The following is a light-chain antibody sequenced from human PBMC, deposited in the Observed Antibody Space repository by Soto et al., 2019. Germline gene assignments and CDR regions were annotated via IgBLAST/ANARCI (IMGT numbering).Light chain of an antibody. CDR3: FSYAGSSTSVV. CDR2: EGS. V-gene: IGLV2-23*01. J-gene: IGLJ2*01. Sequence: QSALTQPASVSGSPGQSITISCTGTSSDVGSYNLVSWYQQHPGKAPKLMIYEGSKRPSGVSNRFSGSKSGNTASLTISGLQAEDEAEYYCFSYAGSSTSVVFGGGTKVTVL. CDR1: SSDVGSYNL.